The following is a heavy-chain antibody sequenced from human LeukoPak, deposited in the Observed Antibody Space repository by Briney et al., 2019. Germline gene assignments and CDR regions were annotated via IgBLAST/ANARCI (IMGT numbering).Heavy chain of an antibody. CDR2: ISGSGDST. V-gene: IGHV3-23*01. CDR3: AKVTGSGSYLADAFDI. Sequence: GGSLRLSCAASGLTFRNYGMNWVRQPTGKGPEWVSAISGSGDSTYHADSVRGRFAVSRDNSKNTLYLQMKSLRAEDTAVYYCAKVTGSGSYLADAFDIWGHGTVVTVSS. D-gene: IGHD3-10*01. J-gene: IGHJ3*02. CDR1: GLTFRNYG.